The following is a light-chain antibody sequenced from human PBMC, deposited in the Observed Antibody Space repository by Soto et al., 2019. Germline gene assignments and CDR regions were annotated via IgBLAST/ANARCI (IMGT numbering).Light chain of an antibody. V-gene: IGLV1-40*01. Sequence: QLVLTQPPSVSGAPGQRVTISCTGSSSDIGAGYPVHWYQQLPGTAPKLLVAGNRPSGVPDRFSVSKSGASASLAITGLQAEDEADYYCQSYDSSLSRRWVFGGGTQLTVL. CDR2: G. CDR3: QSYDSSLSRRWV. CDR1: SSDIGAGYP. J-gene: IGLJ3*02.